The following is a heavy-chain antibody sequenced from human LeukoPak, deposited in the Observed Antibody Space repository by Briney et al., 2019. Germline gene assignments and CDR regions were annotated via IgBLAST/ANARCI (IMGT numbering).Heavy chain of an antibody. CDR2: ITGSGAGT. D-gene: IGHD4-17*01. V-gene: IGHV3-23*01. CDR1: GFTFINYA. J-gene: IGHJ3*01. Sequence: PGGSLRLSCAGSGFTFINYAMIWVRQAPGKGLEWVAAITGSGAGTYYADSVKGRFTASRDNSKSTLYLQMNSLRPEDTAVYYCAKDPNGDYIGAFDFWGQGTVVTVSS. CDR3: AKDPNGDYIGAFDF.